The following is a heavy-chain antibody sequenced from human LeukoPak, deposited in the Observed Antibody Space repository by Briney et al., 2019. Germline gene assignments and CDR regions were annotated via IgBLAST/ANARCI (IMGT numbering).Heavy chain of an antibody. CDR3: AREGPPYCSSTSCDDNWFDP. D-gene: IGHD2-2*01. Sequence: ASVKVSCKASGYTFTSYGISWVRQAPGQGLEWMGWSSAYNGNTNYAQKLQGRVTMTTDTSTSTAYMELRSLRSDDTAVYYCAREGPPYCSSTSCDDNWFDPWGQGTLVTVSS. CDR1: GYTFTSYG. J-gene: IGHJ5*02. CDR2: SSAYNGNT. V-gene: IGHV1-18*01.